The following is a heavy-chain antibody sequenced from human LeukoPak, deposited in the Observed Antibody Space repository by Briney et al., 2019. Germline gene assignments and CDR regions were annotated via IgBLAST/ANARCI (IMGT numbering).Heavy chain of an antibody. CDR3: ARRMTTTDAFDI. J-gene: IGHJ3*02. V-gene: IGHV1-2*02. CDR2: INPNSGGT. CDR1: GYTFTGYY. Sequence: ASVKVSCKASGYTFTGYYMHWVRQAPGQGLEWMGWINPNSGGTNYAQKFQGRVTMTRDTSISTAYMGLSRLRSDDTAVYYCARRMTTTDAFDIWGQGTMVTVSS. D-gene: IGHD4-17*01.